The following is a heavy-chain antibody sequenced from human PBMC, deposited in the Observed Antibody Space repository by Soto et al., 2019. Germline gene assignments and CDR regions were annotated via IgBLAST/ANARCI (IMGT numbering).Heavy chain of an antibody. D-gene: IGHD3-10*01. Sequence: ASVKVSCKASGYTFTSYAMRWVRQAPGQRLEWMGWINAGNGNTKYSQKFQGRVTITRDTSASTASMELSSLRSEDTAVYYCARDNSILYYYGSGSYPTYYYYYGMDVWGQGTTVTVSS. V-gene: IGHV1-3*01. CDR1: GYTFTSYA. CDR2: INAGNGNT. J-gene: IGHJ6*02. CDR3: ARDNSILYYYGSGSYPTYYYYYGMDV.